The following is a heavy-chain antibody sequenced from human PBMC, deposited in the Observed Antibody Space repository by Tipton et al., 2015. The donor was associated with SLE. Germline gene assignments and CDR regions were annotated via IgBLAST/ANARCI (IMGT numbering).Heavy chain of an antibody. CDR3: ARSTRPAAFDI. J-gene: IGHJ3*02. CDR2: IYHSGST. V-gene: IGHV4-4*02. Sequence: TLSLTCAVSGGSISSSNWWSWVRQPPGKGLEWIGEIYHSGSTNYNPSLKSRVTISVDTSKNQFSLKLSSVTAADTAVYYCARSTRPAAFDIWGQGTMVTVSS. CDR1: GGSISSSNW. D-gene: IGHD6-25*01.